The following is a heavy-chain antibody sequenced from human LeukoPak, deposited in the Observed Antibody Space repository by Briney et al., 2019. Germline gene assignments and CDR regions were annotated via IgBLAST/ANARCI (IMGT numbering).Heavy chain of an antibody. CDR1: GGSISSGDYY. CDR2: IYYSGST. CDR3: ARSLLSAGSGSYGFDP. V-gene: IGHV4-30-4*01. D-gene: IGHD3-10*01. Sequence: PSETLSLTCSVSGGSISSGDYYWRWIPQPPGKGLEWIGHIYYSGSTHHNPSLKSRVTISVDTSKNQFSLKLRSVTATDTAVYYCARSLLSAGSGSYGFDPWGQGTLVTVSS. J-gene: IGHJ5*02.